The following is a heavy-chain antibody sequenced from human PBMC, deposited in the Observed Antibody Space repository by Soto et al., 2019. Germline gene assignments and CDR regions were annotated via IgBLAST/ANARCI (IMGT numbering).Heavy chain of an antibody. CDR1: GDSVSSNSAA. D-gene: IGHD3-3*01. V-gene: IGHV6-1*01. Sequence: SQTLSLTCAISGDSVSSNSAAWNWIRQSPSRGLEWLGRTYYRSKWYNDYAVSVKGRITINPDTSKNQFSLQLNSVTPEDTAVYYCARASIFGVVMSSYYYYYMDVWGKGTTVTVSS. CDR3: ARASIFGVVMSSYYYYYMDV. CDR2: TYYRSKWYN. J-gene: IGHJ6*03.